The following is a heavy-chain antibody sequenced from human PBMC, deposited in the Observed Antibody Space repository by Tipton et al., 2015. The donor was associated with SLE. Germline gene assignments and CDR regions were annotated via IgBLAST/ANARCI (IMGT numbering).Heavy chain of an antibody. CDR2: IYHSGTT. Sequence: TLSLTCTVSRGSISGYYWGWIRQPPGKGLEWIGTIYHSGTTYYSSSLKSRVTISMDTSTNQFSLNLRSLTAADTAVYYCARVHAAGDYDSSGFSNWGQGTLVTVSS. CDR3: ARVHAAGDYDSSGFSN. D-gene: IGHD3-22*01. J-gene: IGHJ4*02. V-gene: IGHV4-38-2*02. CDR1: RGSISGYY.